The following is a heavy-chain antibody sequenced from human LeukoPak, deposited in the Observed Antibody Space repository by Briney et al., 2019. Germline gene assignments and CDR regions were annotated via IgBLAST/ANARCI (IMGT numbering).Heavy chain of an antibody. CDR3: ARGPYYGGPGDYYYGMDV. Sequence: GGSLRLSCAASGFTFSSYGMHWVRQPPGEGLEWVAVIWYDGSNKYCADSVKGRFTISRDNSKNTLYLQMNSLRADDTAVYYCARGPYYGGPGDYYYGMDVWGQGTTVTVSS. J-gene: IGHJ6*02. CDR2: IWYDGSNK. D-gene: IGHD4-23*01. V-gene: IGHV3-33*01. CDR1: GFTFSSYG.